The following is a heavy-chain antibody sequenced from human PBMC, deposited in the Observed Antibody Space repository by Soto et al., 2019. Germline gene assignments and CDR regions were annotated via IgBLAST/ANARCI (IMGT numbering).Heavy chain of an antibody. CDR1: GGSIASSSYY. J-gene: IGHJ4*02. CDR2: IYYSGST. Sequence: QLQLQESGPGLVKPSETLSLTCTVSGGSIASSSYYWGWIRQPPEKGLEWIGTIYYSGSTYFNPSLKSRVSXSAXPSKNQFPLELSSVTAADTAVYYCARGPTVKYFDYWGQGTLVTVSS. CDR3: ARGPTVKYFDY. D-gene: IGHD4-17*01. V-gene: IGHV4-39*01.